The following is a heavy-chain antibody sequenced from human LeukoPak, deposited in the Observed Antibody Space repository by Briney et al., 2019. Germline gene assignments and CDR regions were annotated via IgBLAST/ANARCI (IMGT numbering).Heavy chain of an antibody. D-gene: IGHD3-22*01. CDR3: ARGGLENGYHSNDGFDI. Sequence: SETLSLTCTVSGVSISGYYWSWLRQPPGKGLEWLGYIYYSGSTKYNPSLKSRVTMSVDTSRNQFSLKLSSVTAADTAVYYCARGGLENGYHSNDGFDIWGQGTMVTVSS. J-gene: IGHJ3*02. V-gene: IGHV4-59*01. CDR1: GVSISGYY. CDR2: IYYSGST.